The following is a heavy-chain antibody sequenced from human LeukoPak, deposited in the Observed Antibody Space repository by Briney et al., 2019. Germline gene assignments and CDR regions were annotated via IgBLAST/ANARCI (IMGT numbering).Heavy chain of an antibody. J-gene: IGHJ3*01. Sequence: ASVKVSCKASGYTLTSYAMNWVRQAPGQGLEWMGWINTNTGNPTYAQGFTGRFVFSLDTSVSTAYLQISSLKAEDTAVYYCARDNYRYCSGGSCYSDWGQGTMVTVSS. CDR3: ARDNYRYCSGGSCYSD. D-gene: IGHD2-15*01. CDR2: INTNTGNP. V-gene: IGHV7-4-1*02. CDR1: GYTLTSYA.